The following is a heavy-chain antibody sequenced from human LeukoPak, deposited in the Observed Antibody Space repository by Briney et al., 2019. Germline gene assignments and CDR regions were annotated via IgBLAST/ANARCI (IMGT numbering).Heavy chain of an antibody. CDR1: GYTFTGYY. CDR3: ARDPPPHSSSYWGSYSYYYIDV. V-gene: IGHV1-2*06. Sequence: GASVKVSCKASGYTFTGYYIHWVRQAPGQGLEWMGRINPNGGDTNYAQKFQGRVTMTRDTSISTAYIELSSLRSDDTAVYYCARDPPPHSSSYWGSYSYYYIDVWGKGTTVTVSS. D-gene: IGHD3-22*01. CDR2: INPNGGDT. J-gene: IGHJ6*03.